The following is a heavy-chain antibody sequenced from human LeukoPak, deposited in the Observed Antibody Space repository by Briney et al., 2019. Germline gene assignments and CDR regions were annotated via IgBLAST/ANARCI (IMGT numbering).Heavy chain of an antibody. J-gene: IGHJ6*03. CDR3: AKCTTPPAVALDYMDV. CDR2: IWYDGSNK. Sequence: GGSLRLSCATSGFTFSNYGMHWVRQAPGKGLEWVAVIWYDGSNKNYVDSVKGRFTISRDNSKNTLYLQMNSLRVEDTAVYSCAKCTTPPAVALDYMDVWGKGTTVTVSS. CDR1: GFTFSNYG. V-gene: IGHV3-33*06. D-gene: IGHD6-19*01.